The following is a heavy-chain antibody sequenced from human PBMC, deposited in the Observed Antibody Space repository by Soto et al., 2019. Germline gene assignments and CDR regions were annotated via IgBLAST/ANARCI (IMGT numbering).Heavy chain of an antibody. V-gene: IGHV1-69*13. J-gene: IGHJ5*02. CDR2: IIPIFGTA. CDR3: ARDREQQLHIGYWFDP. Sequence: SVKVSCKASGGTFSSYAISWVRQAPGQGLEWMGGIIPIFGTANYAQKFQGRVTITADESTSTAYMELSSLRSEDTAVYYCARDREQQLHIGYWFDPWGQGTLVTVSS. CDR1: GGTFSSYA. D-gene: IGHD6-13*01.